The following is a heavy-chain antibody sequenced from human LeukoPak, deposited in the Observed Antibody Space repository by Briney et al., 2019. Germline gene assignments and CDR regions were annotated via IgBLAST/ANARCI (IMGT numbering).Heavy chain of an antibody. J-gene: IGHJ4*02. D-gene: IGHD6-19*01. V-gene: IGHV4-34*01. CDR2: INHSGIT. CDR3: ARASVAGPTRFDY. Sequence: SETLSLTCAVYGGSFSGYYWSWSRHPPGKGLEWIGEINHSGITNYNPSLKSRVTISVDTSKNQFSLKLSSVTAADTAVYYCARASVAGPTRFDYWGQGTLVTVSS. CDR1: GGSFSGYY.